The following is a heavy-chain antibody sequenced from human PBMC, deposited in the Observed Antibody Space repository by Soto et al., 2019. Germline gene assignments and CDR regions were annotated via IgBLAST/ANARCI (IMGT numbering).Heavy chain of an antibody. V-gene: IGHV1-24*01. CDR2: FDPEDGET. D-gene: IGHD6-13*01. Sequence: GASVKVSCKVSGYTLTELSMYWVRQAPGKGLEWMGGFDPEDGETIYAQKFQGRVTMTEDTSTDTAYMEPSSLRSEDTAVYYCATVSQFQIAAAGIPWFAPWGQGTLVTVSS. J-gene: IGHJ5*02. CDR3: ATVSQFQIAAAGIPWFAP. CDR1: GYTLTELS.